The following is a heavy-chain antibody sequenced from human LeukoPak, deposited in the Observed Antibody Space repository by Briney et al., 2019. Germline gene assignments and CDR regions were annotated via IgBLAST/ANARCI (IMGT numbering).Heavy chain of an antibody. CDR3: AREGCSGGSCYSVPPNY. D-gene: IGHD2-15*01. V-gene: IGHV3-7*01. Sequence: GGSLRLSCATSGFTFSSYWMSWVRQAPGKGLEWVANIKQDGSEKYYVDSVKGRFTISRDNAKNSLYLQMNSLRAEDTAVYYCAREGCSGGSCYSVPPNYRGQGTLVTVSS. J-gene: IGHJ4*02. CDR2: IKQDGSEK. CDR1: GFTFSSYW.